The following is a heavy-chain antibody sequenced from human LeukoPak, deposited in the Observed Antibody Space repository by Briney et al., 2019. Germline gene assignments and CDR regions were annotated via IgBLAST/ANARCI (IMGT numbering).Heavy chain of an antibody. Sequence: SETLSLTCAVYGGSFSGYYWSWIRQPPGKGLEWIGEINHSGSTNYNPSLKSRVTISVDTPKNQFSLKLSSVTAADTAVYYCARYNYDFWSGYSKWFDPWGQGTLVTVSS. CDR2: INHSGST. D-gene: IGHD3-3*01. CDR3: ARYNYDFWSGYSKWFDP. V-gene: IGHV4-34*01. CDR1: GGSFSGYY. J-gene: IGHJ5*02.